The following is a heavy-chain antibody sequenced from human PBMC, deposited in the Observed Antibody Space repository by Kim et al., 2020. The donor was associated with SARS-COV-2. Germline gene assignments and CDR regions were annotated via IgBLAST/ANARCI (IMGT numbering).Heavy chain of an antibody. Sequence: GGSLRLSCAASGFTFSSYAMSWVRQAPGKGLEWVSAISGSGGSTYYADSVKGRFTISRDNSKNTLYLQMNSLRAEDTAVYYCAKDVAVAFLITMVRGVSDAFDIWGQGTMVTVSS. CDR2: ISGSGGST. D-gene: IGHD3-10*01. V-gene: IGHV3-23*01. CDR3: AKDVAVAFLITMVRGVSDAFDI. J-gene: IGHJ3*02. CDR1: GFTFSSYA.